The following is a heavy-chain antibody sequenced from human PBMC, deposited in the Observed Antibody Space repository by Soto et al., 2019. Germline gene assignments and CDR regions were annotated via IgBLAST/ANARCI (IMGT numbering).Heavy chain of an antibody. Sequence: GGSLRLSCAASGFTFRNYAMNWVRQAPGKGLEWVSVISGSGGSTYYANSVEGRFTISRDNSKSTVYLQMNSLRAEDTAIYFCAKGPPIVVVPNYFDYWGQGTLVTVSS. V-gene: IGHV3-23*01. J-gene: IGHJ4*02. CDR1: GFTFRNYA. CDR3: AKGPPIVVVPNYFDY. D-gene: IGHD3-22*01. CDR2: ISGSGGST.